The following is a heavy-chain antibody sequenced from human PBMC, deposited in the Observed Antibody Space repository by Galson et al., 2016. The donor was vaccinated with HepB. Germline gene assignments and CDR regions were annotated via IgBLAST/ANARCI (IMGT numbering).Heavy chain of an antibody. CDR2: ISGHNGNT. V-gene: IGHV1-18*01. J-gene: IGHJ4*02. CDR1: GYNFTRFG. CDR3: TRGGGFQTSATGEFDF. D-gene: IGHD3-9*01. Sequence: SVKVSCKASGYNFTRFGISWVRQAPGKGLEWMGWISGHNGNTNYAQTLQGRVTLNTDISTSTAYMESRGLTSDDTALYYCTRGGGFQTSATGEFDFWGQGTLVTVSS.